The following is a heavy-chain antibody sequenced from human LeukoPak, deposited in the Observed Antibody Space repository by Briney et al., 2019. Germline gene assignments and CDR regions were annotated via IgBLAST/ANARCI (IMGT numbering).Heavy chain of an antibody. CDR1: GFTFSTYW. J-gene: IGHJ4*02. CDR3: ARDVGGSLDY. D-gene: IGHD1-26*01. Sequence: PRGSLRLSCAASGFTFSTYWMAWVRQAPGKGLEWVANIKGDESARHQAASVRGRFTISRDNAQNSVYLQMSSLRGEDTAVYYCARDVGGSLDYWGQGTLVTVSS. V-gene: IGHV3-7*01. CDR2: IKGDESAR.